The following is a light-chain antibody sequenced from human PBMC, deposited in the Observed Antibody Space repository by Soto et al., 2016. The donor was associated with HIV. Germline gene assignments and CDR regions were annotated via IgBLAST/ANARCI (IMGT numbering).Light chain of an antibody. CDR2: KTS. CDR1: QSISRW. J-gene: IGKJ1*01. Sequence: DIQMTQSPSTLSASVGDRVTITCRASQSISRWVAWYQQKPGKAPKLLIYKTSSLESGVPSRFSGSGSETEFTLTIRSLQAGDIGIYYCQQYHGFSTFGQGTRWKSN. CDR3: QQYHGFST. V-gene: IGKV1-5*03.